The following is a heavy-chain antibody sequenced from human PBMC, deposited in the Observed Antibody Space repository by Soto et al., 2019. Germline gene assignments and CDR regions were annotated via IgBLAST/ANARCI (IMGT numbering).Heavy chain of an antibody. CDR1: GFTFSSYW. Sequence: EVQLVESGGGLVQPGGSLRLSCAASGFTFSSYWMSWVRQAPGKGLEWVANIKQDGSEKYYVDSVKGRFTISRDNAKNTLNRQMNSLRAEDTAVDYCARDVRQLWFSDYYHGMDGWGQGTTVTVSS. V-gene: IGHV3-7*01. CDR3: ARDVRQLWFSDYYHGMDG. CDR2: IKQDGSEK. D-gene: IGHD5-18*01. J-gene: IGHJ6*02.